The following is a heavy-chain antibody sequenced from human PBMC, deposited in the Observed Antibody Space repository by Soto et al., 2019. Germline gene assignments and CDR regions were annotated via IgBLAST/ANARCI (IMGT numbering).Heavy chain of an antibody. CDR3: TRHALQYCGGDCYLLPYFDL. CDR1: GFTFSGSA. D-gene: IGHD2-21*02. J-gene: IGHJ2*01. V-gene: IGHV3-73*02. CDR2: IRGKANNYAP. Sequence: EVQLVESGGGLVQPGGSLKLSWAASGFTFSGSAMHWVRQASGKGLEWVGRIRGKANNYAPAYAPSGKGRFTISRDDSKNTAYLQMNSLKTEDTAVYYCTRHALQYCGGDCYLLPYFDLWGRGTLVTVSS.